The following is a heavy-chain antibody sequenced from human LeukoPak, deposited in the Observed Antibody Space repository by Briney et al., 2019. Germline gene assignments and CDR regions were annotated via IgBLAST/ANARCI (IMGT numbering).Heavy chain of an antibody. CDR3: VRDGGTDWYDP. J-gene: IGHJ5*02. V-gene: IGHV3-7*01. Sequence: GGSLRLSCAASGFTISDYWMTWVRQAPGKGLEWVANIKQDGSEKTYVDSVKGRFTISRDNAKNSIFLQMNSLRVEDMAMYYCVRDGGTDWYDPWGQGTLVSASS. CDR1: GFTISDYW. CDR2: IKQDGSEK. D-gene: IGHD3-16*01.